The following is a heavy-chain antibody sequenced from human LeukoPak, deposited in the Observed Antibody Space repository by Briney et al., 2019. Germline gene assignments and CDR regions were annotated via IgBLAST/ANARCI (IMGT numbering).Heavy chain of an antibody. Sequence: QTGGSLRLSCAASGFTFSSYWMSWVRQAPGKGLEWVANIKQDGSEKYYVDSVKGRFTISRDNAKNSLYLQMNSLRAEDTAVYYCARDESIAAADYYYMDVWGKGTTVTVSS. CDR3: ARDESIAAADYYYMDV. V-gene: IGHV3-7*01. D-gene: IGHD6-13*01. J-gene: IGHJ6*03. CDR2: IKQDGSEK. CDR1: GFTFSSYW.